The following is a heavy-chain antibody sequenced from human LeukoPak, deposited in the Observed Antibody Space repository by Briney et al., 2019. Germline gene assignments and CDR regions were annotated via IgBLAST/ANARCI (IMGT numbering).Heavy chain of an antibody. CDR2: ISGSGGST. CDR3: ASEWIQLWSAH. CDR1: GFTFSSYS. J-gene: IGHJ4*02. V-gene: IGHV3-23*01. Sequence: PGGSLGLSCAASGFTFSSYSMNWVRQAPGKGLEWVSAISGSGGSTYYADSVKGRFTISRDNSKNTLYLQMNSLRAEDTAVYYCASEWIQLWSAHWGQGTLVTVSS. D-gene: IGHD5-18*01.